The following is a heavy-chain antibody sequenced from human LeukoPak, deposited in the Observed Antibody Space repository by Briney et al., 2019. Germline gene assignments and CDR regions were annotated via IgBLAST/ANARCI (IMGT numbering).Heavy chain of an antibody. D-gene: IGHD3-10*01. CDR3: ARRPITAYYFDY. Sequence: SQTLSLTCTVSGGSISSGGYYWSWIRQPPGKGLEWIGYIYHSGSTYYNPSLKSRVTISVDRSKNQFSLKLSSVTAADTAVYYCARRPITAYYFDYWGQGTLVTVSS. CDR2: IYHSGST. J-gene: IGHJ4*02. V-gene: IGHV4-30-2*01. CDR1: GGSISSGGYY.